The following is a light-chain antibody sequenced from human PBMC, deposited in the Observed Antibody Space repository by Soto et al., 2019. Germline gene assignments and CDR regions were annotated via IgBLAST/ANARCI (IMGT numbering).Light chain of an antibody. Sequence: QSVLTQPASVSGSPGQSITISCTGTSSDVGNYNFVSWYQQHPGKAPKLMIYEGSKRPSGVPDRFSGSKSGNTASLTISGLQAEDEADYYCCSFAGSYTFVFGTGTKLTVL. CDR3: CSFAGSYTFV. CDR1: SSDVGNYNF. V-gene: IGLV2-23*01. J-gene: IGLJ1*01. CDR2: EGS.